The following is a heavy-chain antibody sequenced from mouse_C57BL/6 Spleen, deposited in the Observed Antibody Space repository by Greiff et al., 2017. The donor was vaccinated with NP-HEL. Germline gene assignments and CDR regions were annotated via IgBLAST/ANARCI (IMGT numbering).Heavy chain of an antibody. CDR1: GFTFSSYA. CDR2: ISDGGSYT. V-gene: IGHV5-4*01. CDR3: ARDEDDGYYFPAWFAY. J-gene: IGHJ3*01. Sequence: EVQGVESGGGLVKPGGSLKLSCAASGFTFSSYAMSWVRQTPEKRLEWVATISDGGSYTYYPDNVKGRFTISRDTAKNNLYLQMSHLKSEDTAMYYCARDEDDGYYFPAWFAYWGKGTLVTVSA. D-gene: IGHD2-3*01.